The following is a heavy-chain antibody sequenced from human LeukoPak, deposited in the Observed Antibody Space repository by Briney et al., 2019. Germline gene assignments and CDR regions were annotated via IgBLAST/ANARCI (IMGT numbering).Heavy chain of an antibody. J-gene: IGHJ4*02. CDR3: ARGFALAAAGPTDY. CDR2: INTNTGNQ. Sequence: ASVKVSCKASGYTFTSYAMNWVRQAPGQGLEWMGWINTNTGNQTYAQGFTGRFVFSLDTSVGTAYLQISSLKAEDTAVYYCARGFALAAAGPTDYWGQGTLVTVSS. V-gene: IGHV7-4-1*02. CDR1: GYTFTSYA. D-gene: IGHD6-13*01.